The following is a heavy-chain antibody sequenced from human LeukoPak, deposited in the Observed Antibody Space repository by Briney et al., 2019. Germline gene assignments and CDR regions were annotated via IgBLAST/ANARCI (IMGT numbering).Heavy chain of an antibody. Sequence: GGSLRLSCAASGFTFSSYSMNWVRQAPGKGLEWVSSISSSSSYIYYADSVKGRFTISRDNAKNSLYLQMNSLRAEDTAVYYCAREEDRYSGYDVTDYWGQGTLVTVSS. D-gene: IGHD5-12*01. J-gene: IGHJ4*02. CDR2: ISSSSSYI. CDR3: AREEDRYSGYDVTDY. V-gene: IGHV3-21*01. CDR1: GFTFSSYS.